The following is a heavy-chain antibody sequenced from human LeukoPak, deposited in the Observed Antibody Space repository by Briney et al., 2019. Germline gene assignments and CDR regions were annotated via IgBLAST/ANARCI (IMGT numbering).Heavy chain of an antibody. D-gene: IGHD6-19*01. CDR3: ARDSPIAVAIY. Sequence: ASVKVSCKASGFTFTGYYMHWVRQAHGQGLELIGWINPNSGCTNYAQKFQGRVTMTRDTSISTAYMELSRLRSDDTAVYYCARDSPIAVAIYWGQGTLVTVSS. J-gene: IGHJ4*02. CDR1: GFTFTGYY. CDR2: INPNSGCT. V-gene: IGHV1-2*02.